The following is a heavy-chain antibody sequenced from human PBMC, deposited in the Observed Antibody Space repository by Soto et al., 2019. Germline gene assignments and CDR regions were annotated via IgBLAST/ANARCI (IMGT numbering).Heavy chain of an antibody. CDR3: ARSDIRYCSSTSCYMSDC. V-gene: IGHV1-69*13. CDR2: IIPIFGTA. CDR1: GGTFSSYA. J-gene: IGHJ4*02. D-gene: IGHD2-2*01. Sequence: SVKVSFKASGGTFSSYAISWVRQAPGQGLDCMGGIIPIFGTANYAQKFQGRVTITADESTSTAYMELSSLRSEDAAVYYCARSDIRYCSSTSCYMSDCWGRGTLVTVCS.